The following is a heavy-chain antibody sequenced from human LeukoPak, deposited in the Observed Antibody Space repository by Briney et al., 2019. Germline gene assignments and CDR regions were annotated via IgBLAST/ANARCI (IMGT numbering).Heavy chain of an antibody. CDR2: IYSGGST. CDR3: ARDFVPGLFDY. Sequence: GGSLRLSCAASGFTVSSNYMSWVRQAPGKGLEWVSVIYSGGSTYYAESVKGRFTISRDNSKSTLYLQMNSLRAEDTAVYYCARDFVPGLFDYWGQGTLVTVSS. J-gene: IGHJ4*02. D-gene: IGHD1-14*01. CDR1: GFTVSSNY. V-gene: IGHV3-66*01.